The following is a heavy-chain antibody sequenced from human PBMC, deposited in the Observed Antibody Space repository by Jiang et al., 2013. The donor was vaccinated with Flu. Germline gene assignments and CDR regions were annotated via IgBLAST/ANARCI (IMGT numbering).Heavy chain of an antibody. Sequence: ALIDWDDDKYYSTSLKTRLTISKDTSKNQVVLTMTNMDPVDTATYYCARIPRDIWDYYYYGMDVWGQGTTVTVSS. CDR3: ARIPRDIWDYYYYGMDV. CDR2: IDWDDDK. D-gene: IGHD2-15*01. J-gene: IGHJ6*02. V-gene: IGHV2-70*01.